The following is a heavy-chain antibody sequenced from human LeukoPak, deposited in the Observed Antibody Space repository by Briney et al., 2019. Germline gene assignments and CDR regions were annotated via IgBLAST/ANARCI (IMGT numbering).Heavy chain of an antibody. D-gene: IGHD4-11*01. CDR1: GGSISSYY. J-gene: IGHJ4*02. Sequence: PSETLSLTGTVLGGSISSYYGSWFRRPAGTALEWIGRIYTSGTITYNPSLKSRVTMSVDTSKNQFSLKLSSVTAADTAVYYCARARNSNLDYWGQGTLVTVSS. CDR3: ARARNSNLDY. CDR2: IYTSGTI. V-gene: IGHV4-4*07.